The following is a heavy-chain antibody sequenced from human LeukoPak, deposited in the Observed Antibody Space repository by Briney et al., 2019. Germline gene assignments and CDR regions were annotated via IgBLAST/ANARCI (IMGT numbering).Heavy chain of an antibody. V-gene: IGHV3-23*01. D-gene: IGHD1-20*01. CDR3: AKVAYNWISYGPFDY. Sequence: PGGSLRLSCAASGFTFSTYAMTWVRQAPGQVLEWVSSISGSGSGTYYADSVKGRFTISRDNSKNTLYLQMNSLRAEDTAVYYCAKVAYNWISYGPFDYWGQGTLVTVSS. CDR1: GFTFSTYA. CDR2: ISGSGSGT. J-gene: IGHJ4*02.